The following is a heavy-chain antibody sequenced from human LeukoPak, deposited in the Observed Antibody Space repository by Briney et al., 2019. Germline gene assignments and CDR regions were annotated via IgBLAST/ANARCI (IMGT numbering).Heavy chain of an antibody. V-gene: IGHV3-7*04. CDR3: ARGVVPAAANWFDP. J-gene: IGHJ5*02. Sequence: GGSLRLSCAASGFTFSSYWMSWVRQAPGKGLEWVANIKQDGSEKYYVDSVKGRFTISRDNAKNSLYLQMNSLRAEDTAAYYCARGVVPAAANWFDPWGQGTLVTVSS. CDR1: GFTFSSYW. D-gene: IGHD2-2*01. CDR2: IKQDGSEK.